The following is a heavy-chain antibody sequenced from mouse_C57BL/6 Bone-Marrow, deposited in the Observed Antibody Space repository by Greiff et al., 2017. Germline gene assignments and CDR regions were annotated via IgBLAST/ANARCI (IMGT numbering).Heavy chain of an antibody. J-gene: IGHJ3*01. CDR3: ARHEGDYDGFAY. V-gene: IGHV5-6*01. D-gene: IGHD2-4*01. Sequence: EVQVVESGGDLVKPGGSLKLSCAASGFTFSSYGMSLVRQTPDTRLEWVATISSGGSYTYYPDSVKGRFTISRDNAKNTLYLQMSSLKSEDTAMYYCARHEGDYDGFAYWGQGTLVTVSA. CDR1: GFTFSSYG. CDR2: ISSGGSYT.